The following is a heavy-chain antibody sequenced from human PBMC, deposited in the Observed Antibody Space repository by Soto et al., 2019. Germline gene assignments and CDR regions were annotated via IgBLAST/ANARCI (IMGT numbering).Heavy chain of an antibody. Sequence: ASVKVSCKASGYTFTGHYIHWVRQAPEQGPEWMGEIGPESGATRYAQKFQGRVTMTRDMSITTVYMELNNLSPDDTAVYYCGRGRSGQIVVFYWGQRTPVTVSS. D-gene: IGHD3-22*01. CDR1: GYTFTGHY. CDR2: IGPESGAT. V-gene: IGHV1-2*02. CDR3: GRGRSGQIVVFY. J-gene: IGHJ4*02.